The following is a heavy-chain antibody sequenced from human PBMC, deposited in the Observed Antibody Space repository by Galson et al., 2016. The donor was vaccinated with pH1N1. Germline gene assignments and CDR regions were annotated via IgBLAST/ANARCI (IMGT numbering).Heavy chain of an antibody. D-gene: IGHD3-10*01. Sequence: QSGAEVKKPGESLRLSCKGSGYTLSNYWVAWVRQMPGKGLEWIGIVYPADSKTKYSPSFRGQVTMSADKSISTAYLQWSSLKASDTATYSCARPSGSGSYDPLWYWGQGTLV. V-gene: IGHV5-51*03. CDR2: VYPADSKT. CDR1: GYTLSNYW. J-gene: IGHJ4*02. CDR3: ARPSGSGSYDPLWY.